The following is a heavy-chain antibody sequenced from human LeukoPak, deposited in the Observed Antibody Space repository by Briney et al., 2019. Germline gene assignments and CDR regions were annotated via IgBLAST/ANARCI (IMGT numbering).Heavy chain of an antibody. CDR3: ARDQASGWPFYGMDV. D-gene: IGHD6-19*01. Sequence: PGGSLRLSCAASGFTFSSYSMNWVRQAPGKGLEWVSSISSSSSYIYYADSVKGRFTISRDNAKNSPYLQMSSLRAEDTAVYYCARDQASGWPFYGMDVWGQGTTVTVSS. V-gene: IGHV3-21*01. CDR2: ISSSSSYI. J-gene: IGHJ6*02. CDR1: GFTFSSYS.